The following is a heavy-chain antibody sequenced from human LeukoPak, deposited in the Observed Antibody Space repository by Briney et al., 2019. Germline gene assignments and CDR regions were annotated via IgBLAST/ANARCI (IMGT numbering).Heavy chain of an antibody. CDR2: ISAYNGNT. J-gene: IGHJ3*02. CDR3: ARVNDRYDSSGFIVGDAFDI. Sequence: ASVKVSCKASGYTFTDYAISWVRQAPGQGLEWMGWISAYNGNTNYAQKLQGRVSMTTDTSTTTAYMELRRLTSDDTAVYYCARVNDRYDSSGFIVGDAFDIWGQGTMVTVSS. D-gene: IGHD3-22*01. CDR1: GYTFTDYA. V-gene: IGHV1-18*01.